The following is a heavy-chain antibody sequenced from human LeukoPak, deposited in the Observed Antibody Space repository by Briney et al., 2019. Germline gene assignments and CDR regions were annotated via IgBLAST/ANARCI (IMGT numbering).Heavy chain of an antibody. CDR1: GYTFSNHK. CDR3: ARSEMGYYYYYMDV. Sequence: GGSLRLSCAAPGYTFSNHKMNWVRPAPGKGLEWVSSISSSSSYIYYADSVKGRFTISRDNAKKSLYLQMNSLRAEDTGVYYCARSEMGYYYYYMDVWGKGTTVTVSS. D-gene: IGHD2-8*01. V-gene: IGHV3-21*01. CDR2: ISSSSSYI. J-gene: IGHJ6*03.